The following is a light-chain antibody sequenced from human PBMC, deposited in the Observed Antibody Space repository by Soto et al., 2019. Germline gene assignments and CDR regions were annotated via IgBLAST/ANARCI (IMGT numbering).Light chain of an antibody. CDR3: QSYDSSLSGPS. J-gene: IGLJ2*01. CDR1: SSNIGAGYD. Sequence: QSVLTQPLSVSGAPGQRVTISCTGSSSNIGAGYDVHWYHQLPGTAPKLLIYGNSNRPSGVPDRFSGSKSGTSASLAITGLQAEDEADYYCQSYDSSLSGPSFGGGTKLTVL. V-gene: IGLV1-40*01. CDR2: GNS.